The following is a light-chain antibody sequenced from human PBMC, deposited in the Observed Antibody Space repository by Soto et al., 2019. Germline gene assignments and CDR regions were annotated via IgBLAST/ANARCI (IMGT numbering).Light chain of an antibody. V-gene: IGLV2-14*01. CDR3: SSYASSSTLCV. CDR1: SSDVGGYNY. J-gene: IGLJ1*01. Sequence: QSALTQPASVSGSPGQSITISCTGPSSDVGGYNYVSWYQQHPGKAPKLMIYDVSNRTPEDSNRLSGPKSGNTASLTISGLQAEDEADYHCSSYASSSTLCVFGTGTKVTVL. CDR2: DVS.